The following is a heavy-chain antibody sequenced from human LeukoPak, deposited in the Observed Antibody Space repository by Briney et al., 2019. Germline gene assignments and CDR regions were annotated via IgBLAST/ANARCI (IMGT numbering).Heavy chain of an antibody. CDR2: IYYSGST. Sequence: PSETLSLTCTVSGGSISSSSYYWGWIRQPPGKGLEWIGSIYYSGSTDYNPSLKSRVTISVETSKNQFSPKLRSVTAADTAVYYCAREDGGNSKYFDYWGQGTLVTVSS. CDR3: AREDGGNSKYFDY. CDR1: GGSISSSSYY. V-gene: IGHV4-39*07. D-gene: IGHD4-23*01. J-gene: IGHJ4*02.